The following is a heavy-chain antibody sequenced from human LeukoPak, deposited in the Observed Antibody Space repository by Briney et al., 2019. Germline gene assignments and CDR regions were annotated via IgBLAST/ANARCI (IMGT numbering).Heavy chain of an antibody. CDR1: GFTFSSYV. Sequence: GGSLRLSCAASGFTFSSYVMTWVRQAPGKRLEWVSGISGSGGSTYYADSVKGRFTISRDNSKNTLYLQMNSLRAEDTAIYYCAKGGFYIPQEYWGQGTLVTVSS. J-gene: IGHJ4*02. V-gene: IGHV3-23*01. CDR2: ISGSGGST. CDR3: AKGGFYIPQEY. D-gene: IGHD2-2*02.